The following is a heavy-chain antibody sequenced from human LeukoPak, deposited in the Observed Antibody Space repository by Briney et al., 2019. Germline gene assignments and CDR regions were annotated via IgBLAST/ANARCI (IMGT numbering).Heavy chain of an antibody. D-gene: IGHD2-8*02. CDR1: GFTFSIFW. CDR3: VRAGGPHTVDV. Sequence: GGSLRLSCAASGFTFSIFWMSWVRQTPGKGLEWVANINQNGTATYYVDSVKGRLTISRDNVKNTLFLQMSSPRVDDTAVFYCVRAGGPHTVDVWGQGTTVTVSS. J-gene: IGHJ6*02. V-gene: IGHV3-7*01. CDR2: INQNGTAT.